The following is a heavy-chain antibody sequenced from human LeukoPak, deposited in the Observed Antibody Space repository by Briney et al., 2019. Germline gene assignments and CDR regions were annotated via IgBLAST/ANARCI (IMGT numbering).Heavy chain of an antibody. Sequence: PGGSLRLSCVVSGFTFSTSAMSWVRQAPGKGLEWVSAISGSGGSTYYADSVKGRFTISRDNSKNTLYLQMNSLRAEDTAVYYCAKCPPYYYDSSPVNWGQGTLVTVSS. D-gene: IGHD3-22*01. CDR1: GFTFSTSA. CDR3: AKCPPYYYDSSPVN. V-gene: IGHV3-23*01. J-gene: IGHJ4*02. CDR2: ISGSGGST.